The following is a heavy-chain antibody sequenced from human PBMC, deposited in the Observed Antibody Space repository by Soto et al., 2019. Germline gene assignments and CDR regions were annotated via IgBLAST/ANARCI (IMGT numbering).Heavy chain of an antibody. V-gene: IGHV1-18*01. CDR1: GYTFTSYG. J-gene: IGHJ6*02. D-gene: IGHD6-13*01. Sequence: EASVKVSCKASGYTFTSYGISWVRQAPGQGLEWMGWISAYNGNTNYAQKLQGRVTMTTDTSTSTAYMELRSLRSDDTAVYYCARLSSWYGDYYYGMDVWGQGTTVTVSS. CDR3: ARLSSWYGDYYYGMDV. CDR2: ISAYNGNT.